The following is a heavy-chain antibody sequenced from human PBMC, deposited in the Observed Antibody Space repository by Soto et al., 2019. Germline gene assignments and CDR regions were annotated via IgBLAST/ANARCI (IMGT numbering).Heavy chain of an antibody. CDR3: AKDFGYPYALDI. Sequence: GGSLRLSCAASGFTFSTYAMSWVRQAPGKGLEWISNIRGSKGRIDYADSVKGRFTISRDNSKNTLYLEMNSLRAEDTAVYYCAKDFGYPYALDIWAQGVMVTVSS. CDR2: IRGSKGRI. V-gene: IGHV3-23*01. J-gene: IGHJ3*02. D-gene: IGHD3-16*02. CDR1: GFTFSTYA.